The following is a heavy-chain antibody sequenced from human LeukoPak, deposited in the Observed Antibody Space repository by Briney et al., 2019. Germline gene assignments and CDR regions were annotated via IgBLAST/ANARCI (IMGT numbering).Heavy chain of an antibody. CDR2: ISWNSGSI. CDR3: AKGIGGCSGGSCYYRGFDY. CDR1: GFTFDDYA. J-gene: IGHJ4*02. D-gene: IGHD2-15*01. Sequence: GGSLRLSCAASGFTFDDYAMHWVRQAPGKGLEWVSGISWNSGSIGYADSVKGRFTISRDNAKNSLYLQMNSLRAEDMALYYCAKGIGGCSGGSCYYRGFDYWGQGTLVTVSS. V-gene: IGHV3-9*03.